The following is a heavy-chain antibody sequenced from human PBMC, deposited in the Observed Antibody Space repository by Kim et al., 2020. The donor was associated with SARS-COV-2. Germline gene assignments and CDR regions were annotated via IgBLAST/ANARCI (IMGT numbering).Heavy chain of an antibody. CDR3: ARGGSGHDLLLDY. V-gene: IGHV1-46*01. J-gene: IGHJ4*02. CDR1: GYTFTSYY. Sequence: ASVKVSCKAFGYTFTSYYIHWVRQAPGQGLEWMGIINPSGGSTSYAQKFQGSVTMTGDTSTETVYMKVSSLTSEDTALYYCARGGSGHDLLLDYWGQGARVTVYS. D-gene: IGHD5-12*01. CDR2: INPSGGST.